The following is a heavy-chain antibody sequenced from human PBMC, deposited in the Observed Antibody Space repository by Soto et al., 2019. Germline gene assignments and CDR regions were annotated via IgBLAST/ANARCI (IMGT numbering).Heavy chain of an antibody. CDR2: IFSNDEK. Sequence: QVTLKESGPVLVKPTETLTLTCTVSGFSLSNARMGVSWIRQPPGKALEWLAHIFSNDEKSYSTSLKSRLTISKDTSKSQVVLTMTNMDPVDTATYYYARMFGGWTLRYGMDVWGQGTTVTVSS. CDR3: ARMFGGWTLRYGMDV. V-gene: IGHV2-26*01. CDR1: GFSLSNARMG. D-gene: IGHD6-19*01. J-gene: IGHJ6*02.